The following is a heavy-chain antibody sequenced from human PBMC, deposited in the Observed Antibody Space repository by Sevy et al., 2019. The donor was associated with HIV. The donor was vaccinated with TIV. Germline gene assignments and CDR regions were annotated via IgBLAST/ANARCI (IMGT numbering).Heavy chain of an antibody. Sequence: SETLSLTCTGSGGSISSGSYYWSWIRQPAGKGLEWIGRIYTSGSTNYNPSLKSRVTMSVDTSKNQFSLKLSPVTAADTAVYYWARDLYGDYGPYAFDIWGQGTMVTVSS. D-gene: IGHD4-17*01. CDR3: ARDLYGDYGPYAFDI. CDR1: GGSISSGSYY. J-gene: IGHJ3*02. V-gene: IGHV4-61*02. CDR2: IYTSGST.